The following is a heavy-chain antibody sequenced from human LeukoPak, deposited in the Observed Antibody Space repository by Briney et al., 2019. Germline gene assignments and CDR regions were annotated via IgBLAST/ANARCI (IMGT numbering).Heavy chain of an antibody. CDR3: AKDITYYYDSSGYYYTSPLDY. J-gene: IGHJ4*02. Sequence: GGSLSLSCAASGFTFSSYGMHWVRQAPGKGLEWVAVISYDGSNKYYADSVKGRFTISRDNSKNTLYLQMNSLRAEDTAVYYCAKDITYYYDSSGYYYTSPLDYWGQGTLVTVSS. CDR2: ISYDGSNK. V-gene: IGHV3-30*18. D-gene: IGHD3-22*01. CDR1: GFTFSSYG.